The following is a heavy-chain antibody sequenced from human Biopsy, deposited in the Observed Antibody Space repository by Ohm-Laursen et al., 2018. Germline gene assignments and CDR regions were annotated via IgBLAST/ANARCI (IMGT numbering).Heavy chain of an antibody. J-gene: IGHJ4*02. D-gene: IGHD6-19*01. V-gene: IGHV4-38-2*01. CDR3: GRVGSGWAPFDK. Sequence: SETLSLTCAVSGYSISSDYRWGWIRQAPGKTLEWLGNIFKDGNTHYNPSLRSRLIILIDTSKNQFSLMMTSVSGADTAVYFCGRVGSGWAPFDKWGPGTLVTVSS. CDR1: GYSISSDYR. CDR2: IFKDGNT.